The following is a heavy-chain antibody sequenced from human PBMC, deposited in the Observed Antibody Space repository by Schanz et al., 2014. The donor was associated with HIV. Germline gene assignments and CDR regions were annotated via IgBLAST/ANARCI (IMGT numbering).Heavy chain of an antibody. CDR1: GFTFDDYD. V-gene: IGHV3-9*01. CDR2: ISWNSGNI. Sequence: EVHLVESGGGVVEPGRSLRLSCEASGFTFDDYDMHWVRQAPGKGLEWVSSISWNSGNIGYADSVKGRFTISRDNGKDSLYLQMNSLRAEDTALYYCVKDSGTMISGTRWFDPWGQGSLVTVSS. CDR3: VKDSGTMISGTRWFDP. D-gene: IGHD3-16*01. J-gene: IGHJ5*02.